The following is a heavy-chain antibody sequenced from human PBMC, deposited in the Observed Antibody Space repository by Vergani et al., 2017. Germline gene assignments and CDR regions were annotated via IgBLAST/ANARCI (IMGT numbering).Heavy chain of an antibody. J-gene: IGHJ6*02. CDR3: AKDRGTPTTEVRLRRYYYYGMDV. D-gene: IGHD5-12*01. CDR2: ISYDGSNK. CDR1: GFTFSSYG. V-gene: IGHV3-30*18. Sequence: QVQLVESGGGVVQPGRSLRLSCAASGFTFSSYGMHWVRQAPGKGLEWVAVISYDGSNKYYADSVKGRFTISRDNSKNTLYLQMNSLRAEDTAVYYCAKDRGTPTTEVRLRRYYYYGMDVWGQGP.